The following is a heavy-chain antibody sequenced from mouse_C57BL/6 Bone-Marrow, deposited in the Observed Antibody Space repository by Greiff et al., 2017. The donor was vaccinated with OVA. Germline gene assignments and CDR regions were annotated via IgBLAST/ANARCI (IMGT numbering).Heavy chain of an antibody. CDR3: AREEPFFDY. CDR1: GYTFTDYY. V-gene: IGHV1-19*01. CDR2: INPYNGGT. Sequence: EVMLVESGPVLVKPGASVKMSCKASGYTFTDYYMNWVKQSHGKSLEWIGVINPYNGGTSYNQKFKGKATLTVDKSSSTAYMELNSLTSEDSAVYYCAREEPFFDYWGQGTTLTVSS. J-gene: IGHJ2*01.